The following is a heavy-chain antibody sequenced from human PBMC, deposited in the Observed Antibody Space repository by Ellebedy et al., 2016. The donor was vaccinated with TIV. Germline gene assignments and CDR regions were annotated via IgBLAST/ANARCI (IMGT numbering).Heavy chain of an antibody. Sequence: GESLKISXAASGFTFSSYSMNWVRQAPRKGLDWVSYITISTTTTSYADSVKGRFTISRDNAKNSLYLQMDSLRVEDTAVYFCARERFHGSGSPKTDYWGPGTLVTVSS. V-gene: IGHV3-48*04. CDR1: GFTFSSYS. CDR2: ITISTTTT. J-gene: IGHJ4*02. CDR3: ARERFHGSGSPKTDY. D-gene: IGHD3-10*01.